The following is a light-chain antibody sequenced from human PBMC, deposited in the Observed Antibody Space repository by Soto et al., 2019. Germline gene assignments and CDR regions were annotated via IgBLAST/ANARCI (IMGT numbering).Light chain of an antibody. CDR2: TAS. CDR3: QPNYRAAQT. V-gene: IGKV1-39*01. J-gene: IGKJ1*01. Sequence: DIQMTQSPSSLSASVGDRVTISCRASQSIMTYLNWYQQKPGEAPKLLIYTASTLHNGVPSRFTGGGSGTEYTLPISSPQQAYFATYCCQPNYRAAQTFGHATK. CDR1: QSIMTY.